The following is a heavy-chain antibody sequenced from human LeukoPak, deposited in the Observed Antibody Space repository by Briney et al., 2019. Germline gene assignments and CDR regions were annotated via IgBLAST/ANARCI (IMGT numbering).Heavy chain of an antibody. CDR2: ISYDGSNK. CDR3: AREGGVVRRAYYYYMDV. V-gene: IGHV3-30-3*01. J-gene: IGHJ6*03. Sequence: QCGRSLRLSCAASGFTFSSYAMHWVRQAPGKGLEWVAVISYDGSNKYYADSVKGRFTISRDNSKNTLYLQMNSLRAEDTAVYYCAREGGVVRRAYYYYMDVWGKGTTVTVSS. D-gene: IGHD3-3*01. CDR1: GFTFSSYA.